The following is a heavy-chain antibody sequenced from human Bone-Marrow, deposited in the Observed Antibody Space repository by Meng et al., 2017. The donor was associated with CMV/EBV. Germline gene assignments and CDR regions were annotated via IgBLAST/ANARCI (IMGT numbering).Heavy chain of an antibody. CDR2: INHSGGT. D-gene: IGHD3-3*01. Sequence: SQTLSLTCAVYGGSFSGYYWSWIRQPPGKGLEWIGEINHSGGTNYNPSLKSRVTISVDTSKNQFSLKLSSVTAADTAVYYCARGGREYYDFWSGYYSRDYGMDVWGQGTTVTVSS. CDR1: GGSFSGYY. V-gene: IGHV4-34*01. J-gene: IGHJ6*02. CDR3: ARGGREYYDFWSGYYSRDYGMDV.